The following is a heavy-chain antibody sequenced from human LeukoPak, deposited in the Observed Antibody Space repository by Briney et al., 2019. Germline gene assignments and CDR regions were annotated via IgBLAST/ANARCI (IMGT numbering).Heavy chain of an antibody. CDR3: AREEGTVTSGAFDI. D-gene: IGHD4-17*01. V-gene: IGHV4-59*12. CDR2: IYHSGST. Sequence: SETLSLTCTVSGGSISSYYWSWIRQPAGKGLEWIGEIYHSGSTNYNPSLKSRVTISVDKSKNQFSLKLSSVTAADTAVYYCAREEGTVTSGAFDIWGQGTMVTVSS. CDR1: GGSISSYY. J-gene: IGHJ3*02.